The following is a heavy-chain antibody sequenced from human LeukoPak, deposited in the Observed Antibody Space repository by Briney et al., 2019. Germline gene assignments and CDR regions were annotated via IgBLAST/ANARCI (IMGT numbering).Heavy chain of an antibody. J-gene: IGHJ4*02. Sequence: PGGSLRLSCAASGFTFSSYDMHWVRQATGKGLEWVSAISTTGDTYYPGSVKGRFTISRENAKSSLYLQMNSLRAEDTAVYYCAGIYYGSGSFDYWGQGTLVTVSS. D-gene: IGHD3-10*01. CDR2: ISTTGDT. V-gene: IGHV3-13*04. CDR1: GFTFSSYD. CDR3: AGIYYGSGSFDY.